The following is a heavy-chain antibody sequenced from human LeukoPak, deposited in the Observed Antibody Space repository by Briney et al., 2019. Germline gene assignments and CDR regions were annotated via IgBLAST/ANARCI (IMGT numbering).Heavy chain of an antibody. CDR3: ARPANPVTTGIFDY. D-gene: IGHD4-17*01. CDR2: IYPGDSDT. V-gene: IGHV5-51*01. Sequence: GESLKISCKGSGYSFTSYWIGWVRQLPGKGLEWMGIIYPGDSDTRYGPSFQGQVTISADKSISTAYLQWSSLKASDTAMYYCARPANPVTTGIFDYWGQGTLVTVSS. J-gene: IGHJ4*02. CDR1: GYSFTSYW.